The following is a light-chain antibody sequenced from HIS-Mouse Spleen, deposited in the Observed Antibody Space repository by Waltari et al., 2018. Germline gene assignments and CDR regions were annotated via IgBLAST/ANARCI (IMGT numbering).Light chain of an antibody. Sequence: QSALTQPASVSGSPGPSSTISCTGTSSDVGGYNYVPWYQQHPGKAPKLMIYDVSNRPSRVSNRFSGSKSGNTASLTISGLQAEDEADYYCSSYTSSSTEVFGGGTKLTVL. J-gene: IGLJ2*01. CDR3: SSYTSSSTEV. V-gene: IGLV2-14*03. CDR1: SSDVGGYNY. CDR2: DVS.